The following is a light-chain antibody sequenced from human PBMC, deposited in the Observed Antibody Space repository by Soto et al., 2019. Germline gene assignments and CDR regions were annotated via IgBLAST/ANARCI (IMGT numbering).Light chain of an antibody. Sequence: DIQITQSPSTLSGSVGDRVTITCRASQTISSRLAWYQRKPGKAPKLLIYKASTLKSGVPSRFSGSGSGTEFTLTISSLQPDDFATYYCQHYNSYSEAFGQGTKVDI. CDR3: QHYNSYSEA. V-gene: IGKV1-5*03. CDR1: QTISSR. J-gene: IGKJ1*01. CDR2: KAS.